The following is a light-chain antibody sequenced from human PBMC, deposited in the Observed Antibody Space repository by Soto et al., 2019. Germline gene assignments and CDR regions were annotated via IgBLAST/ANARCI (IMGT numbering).Light chain of an antibody. Sequence: EIVLTQSPATLSLSPGERATLSCRASQSVSSYLAWYQQKPGQAHRLLIYDASNRATGIPARFSGSGSGTDFTLTISSLEPDYFAVYYCQQRSDWPSTFGGGTKLQIK. CDR2: DAS. V-gene: IGKV3-11*01. J-gene: IGKJ4*01. CDR3: QQRSDWPST. CDR1: QSVSSY.